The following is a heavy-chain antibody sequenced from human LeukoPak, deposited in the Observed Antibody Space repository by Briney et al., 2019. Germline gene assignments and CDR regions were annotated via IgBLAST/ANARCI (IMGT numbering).Heavy chain of an antibody. CDR2: IRSKANSYAT. CDR3: TPTGYSDYDLPHPFDY. J-gene: IGHJ4*02. V-gene: IGHV3-73*01. D-gene: IGHD5-12*01. CDR1: GFTFSGSA. Sequence: GGSLRLSCAASGFTFSGSAMHWVRQASGKGLEWVGRIRSKANSYATAYAASVKGRFTISRDDSKNTAYLQMNSLKTEDTAVYYCTPTGYSDYDLPHPFDYWGQGTLVTVSS.